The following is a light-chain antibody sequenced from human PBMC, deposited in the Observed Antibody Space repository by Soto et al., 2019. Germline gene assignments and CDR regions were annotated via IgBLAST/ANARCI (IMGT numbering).Light chain of an antibody. CDR3: LHRNNWAWT. CDR1: QSVSSY. V-gene: IGKV3-11*01. Sequence: EIVLTQSPATLSLSPGERATLSCRASQSVSSYLAWYQQKPGQAPRLLIYDTSSRATGIPARFSGSGSGTDFTLTISSLEPEDLAVYYCLHRNNWAWTFGQGTKVEIK. CDR2: DTS. J-gene: IGKJ1*01.